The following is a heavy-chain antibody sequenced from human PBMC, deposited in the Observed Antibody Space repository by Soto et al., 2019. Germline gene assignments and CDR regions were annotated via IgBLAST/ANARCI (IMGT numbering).Heavy chain of an antibody. Sequence: QITLEESGPTLVKPTQTLTLTCSFSGFSLGDFGEGVGWVRQPPGEALEWLALIYWNDDERYNPSLESRLTISKDTSKNQVVLTMTNTDPLDTATYHCAHEPGCFGSRGTWGLGTLVTVSS. CDR1: GFSLGDFGEG. CDR3: AHEPGCFGSRGT. V-gene: IGHV2-5*01. J-gene: IGHJ5*02. CDR2: IYWNDDE. D-gene: IGHD3-10*01.